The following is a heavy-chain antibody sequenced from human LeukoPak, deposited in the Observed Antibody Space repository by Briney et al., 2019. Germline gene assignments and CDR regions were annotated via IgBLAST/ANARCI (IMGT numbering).Heavy chain of an antibody. CDR1: GFTFSSYG. D-gene: IGHD2-2*02. Sequence: GGSLRLSCAASGFTFSSYGMHWVRQAPGKGLEWVAFIRYDGSNKYHADSVKGRFTISRDNSKNTLYLQMNSLRAEDTAVYYCAKATDIVVVPAATPPDYWGQGTLVTVSS. V-gene: IGHV3-30*02. J-gene: IGHJ4*02. CDR3: AKATDIVVVPAATPPDY. CDR2: IRYDGSNK.